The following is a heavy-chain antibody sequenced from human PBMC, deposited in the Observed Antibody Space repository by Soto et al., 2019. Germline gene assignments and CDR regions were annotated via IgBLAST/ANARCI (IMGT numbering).Heavy chain of an antibody. J-gene: IGHJ4*02. V-gene: IGHV3-74*01. D-gene: IGHD3-22*01. CDR3: AKDRSDDTSGYYY. Sequence: PGGSLRLSCAASGFTFDYYWMHWVRQAPGKGLVWVSRINTDGSSTYYADSVKARFTISRDNSKNTLYLQMNSLRAEDTAVYYCAKDRSDDTSGYYYWGQGTLVTVSS. CDR2: INTDGSST. CDR1: GFTFDYYW.